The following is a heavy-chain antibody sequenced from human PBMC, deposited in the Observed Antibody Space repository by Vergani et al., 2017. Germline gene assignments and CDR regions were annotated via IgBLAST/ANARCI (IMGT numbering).Heavy chain of an antibody. V-gene: IGHV5-51*01. CDR3: AXLAMVRGVTNYYYGMDV. J-gene: IGHJ6*02. CDR1: GYSFTSYW. D-gene: IGHD3-10*01. CDR2: IHPGDSDT. Sequence: EVQLVQSGAEVKKPGESLKISCKGSGYSFTSYWIGWVRQMPGKGLEWMGIIHPGDSDTRYSPSFQGQVTISADKSISTAYLQWSSLKASDTAMYYCAXLAMVRGVTNYYYGMDVWGQGTTVTVSS.